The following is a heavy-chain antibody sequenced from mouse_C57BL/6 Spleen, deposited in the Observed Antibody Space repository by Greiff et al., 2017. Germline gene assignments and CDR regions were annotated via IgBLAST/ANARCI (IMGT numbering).Heavy chain of an antibody. V-gene: IGHV5-16*01. Sequence: EVKLVESEGGLVQPGSSMKLSCTASGFTFSDYYMAWVRQVPEKGLEWVANINYDGRSTYYLDSLKSRFIISRDNAKNILYLQMSSLKSEDTATYYCARDDDWFAYWGQGTLVTVSA. CDR2: INYDGRST. J-gene: IGHJ3*01. CDR1: GFTFSDYY. CDR3: ARDDDWFAY.